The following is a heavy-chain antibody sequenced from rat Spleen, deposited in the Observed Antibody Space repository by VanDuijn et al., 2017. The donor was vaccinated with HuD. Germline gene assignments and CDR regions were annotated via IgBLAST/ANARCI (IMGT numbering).Heavy chain of an antibody. D-gene: IGHD1-9*01. J-gene: IGHJ2*01. V-gene: IGHV2-1*01. CDR1: GFSLTNYH. CDR3: TRDTTGIRD. CDR2: IWSGGST. Sequence: QVQLKESGPGLMQPSQTLSLTCTVSGFSLTNYHVHWVRQPPGKGLARMGAIWSGGSTDYNSALKSRLSISRDTSKSQVFLKMNSLQTEDTAIYFCTRDTTGIRDWGQGVMVTVSS.